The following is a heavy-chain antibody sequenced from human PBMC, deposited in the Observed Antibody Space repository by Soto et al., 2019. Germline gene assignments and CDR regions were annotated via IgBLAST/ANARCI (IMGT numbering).Heavy chain of an antibody. D-gene: IGHD5-12*01. CDR2: IDFTSNSI. J-gene: IGHJ3*02. V-gene: IGHV3-11*01. CDR3: AREDGYRGGDAFDI. CDR1: GFSFSDYY. Sequence: PGGSLRLSCAASGFSFSDYYMSWIRQAPGKGLEWVSYIDFTSNSIYYADSVKGRFTISRDNAKNLLYLQMNSLRAEDTAVYYCAREDGYRGGDAFDIWGQGTMVTVSS.